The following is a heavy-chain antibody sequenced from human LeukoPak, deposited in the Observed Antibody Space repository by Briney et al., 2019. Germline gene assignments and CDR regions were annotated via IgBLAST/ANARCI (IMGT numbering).Heavy chain of an antibody. CDR3: ARQGCSSTSCYNEVGWFDP. CDR2: IYTSGST. Sequence: SETLSLTCTVSGGSISSYYWSWIRQPPGKGLEWIGYIYTSGSTNYNPSLKSRVTISVDTSKNQFSLKLSSVTAADTAVYYCARQGCSSTSCYNEVGWFDPWGQGPRSPSPQ. CDR1: GGSISSYY. D-gene: IGHD2-2*02. J-gene: IGHJ5*02. V-gene: IGHV4-4*09.